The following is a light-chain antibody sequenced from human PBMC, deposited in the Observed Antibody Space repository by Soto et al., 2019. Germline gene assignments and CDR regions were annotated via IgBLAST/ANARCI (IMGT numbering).Light chain of an antibody. CDR1: SSDVGGYNY. Sequence: QSALTQPRSVSGSPGQSVTISCTGTSSDVGGYNYVSWYQQHPGKAPKLMIYDVTERPSGVPDRYSGSKSGNTASLTISGLRAEDEADYYCCSYAGSYTLGAFGGGTKLTVL. CDR2: DVT. J-gene: IGLJ2*01. V-gene: IGLV2-11*01. CDR3: CSYAGSYTLGA.